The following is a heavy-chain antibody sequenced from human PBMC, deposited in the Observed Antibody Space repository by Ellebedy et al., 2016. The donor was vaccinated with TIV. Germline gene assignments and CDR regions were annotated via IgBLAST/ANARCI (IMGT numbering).Heavy chain of an antibody. CDR3: ASAPYSSSWYGMDV. V-gene: IGHV1-24*01. CDR2: SDPEDGET. D-gene: IGHD6-13*01. J-gene: IGHJ6*02. Sequence: AASVKVSCKASGYTFTTYYLHWVRQAPGKGLEWMGGSDPEDGETIYAQKFQGRVTMTEDTSTDTAYMELSSLRSEDTAVYYCASAPYSSSWYGMDVWGQGTTVTVSS. CDR1: GYTFTTYY.